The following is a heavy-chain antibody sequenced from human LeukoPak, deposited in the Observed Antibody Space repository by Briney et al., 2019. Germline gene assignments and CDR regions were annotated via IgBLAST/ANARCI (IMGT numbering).Heavy chain of an antibody. V-gene: IGHV3-30*18. Sequence: PGGSLRLSCAASGFTFSNYGMHCVRQAPGKGLEWVALISYDGSNKYYADSVRGRFTISRDNSKNTLYLQMNSLRAEDTAVYYCAKDLSSGSSIYGMDVWGQGTTVTVSS. J-gene: IGHJ6*02. D-gene: IGHD3-10*02. CDR1: GFTFSNYG. CDR2: ISYDGSNK. CDR3: AKDLSSGSSIYGMDV.